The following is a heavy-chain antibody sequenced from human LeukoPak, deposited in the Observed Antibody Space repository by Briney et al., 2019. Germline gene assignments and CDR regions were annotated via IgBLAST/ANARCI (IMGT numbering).Heavy chain of an antibody. D-gene: IGHD6-19*01. CDR2: ISSNGGST. CDR1: GFTFSSYA. CDR3: ARDRGAVAGTSPDY. J-gene: IGHJ4*02. Sequence: GGSLRLSCAASGFTFSSYAMHWVRQAPGKGLEYVSAISSNGGSTYYANSVKGRFTISRDNSKNTLYLQMGSLRAEDMAVYYCARDRGAVAGTSPDYWGQGTLVTVSS. V-gene: IGHV3-64*01.